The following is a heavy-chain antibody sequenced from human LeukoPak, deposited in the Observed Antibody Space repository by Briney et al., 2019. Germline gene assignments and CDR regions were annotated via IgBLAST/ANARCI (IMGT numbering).Heavy chain of an antibody. CDR2: IYYSGST. J-gene: IGHJ6*03. D-gene: IGHD3-16*02. V-gene: IGHV4-59*01. CDR1: GGSISSYY. CDR3: ARAGYDYIWGSYRWGYYYYYYRDV. Sequence: PSETLSLTCTVSGGSISSYYWSWIRQPPGKGLEWIGYIYYSGSTNYNPSLQSRVTISVDTSKNQFSLKLSSVTAADTAVYYCARAGYDYIWGSYRWGYYYYYYRDVWGKGTTVTVSS.